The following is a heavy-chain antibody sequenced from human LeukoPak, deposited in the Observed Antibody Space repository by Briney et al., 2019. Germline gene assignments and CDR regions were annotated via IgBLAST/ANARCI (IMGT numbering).Heavy chain of an antibody. CDR2: ISSNGGST. CDR1: GFTFSSYE. V-gene: IGHV3-64*01. J-gene: IGHJ4*02. CDR3: ARSQRWLQPFDY. D-gene: IGHD5-24*01. Sequence: GGFLRLSCAASGFTFSSYEMNWVRQAPGKGLEYVSAISSNGGSTYYANSVKGRFTISRDNSKNTLYLQMGSLRAEDMAVYYCARSQRWLQPFDYWGQGTLVTVSS.